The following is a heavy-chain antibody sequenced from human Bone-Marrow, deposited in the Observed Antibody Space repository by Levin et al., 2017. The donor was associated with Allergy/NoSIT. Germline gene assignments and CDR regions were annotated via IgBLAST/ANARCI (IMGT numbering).Heavy chain of an antibody. Sequence: PGGSLRLSCSASGFNFSSYWMHWVRQAPGKGLVWVSRINRDGSSTSYADSVKGRFTISRDNAKNTLYLHMNSLRAEDTSVYYCARDRVTTNWYFDLWSHGTLVTVSS. V-gene: IGHV3-74*01. J-gene: IGHJ2*01. CDR3: ARDRVTTNWYFDL. CDR2: INRDGSST. D-gene: IGHD4-17*01. CDR1: GFNFSSYW.